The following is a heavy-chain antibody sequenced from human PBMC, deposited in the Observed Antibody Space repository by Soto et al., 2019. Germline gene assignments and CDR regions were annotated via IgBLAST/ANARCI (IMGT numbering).Heavy chain of an antibody. V-gene: IGHV4-61*01. D-gene: IGHD1-26*01. J-gene: IGHJ4*02. CDR2: IYYSGST. Sequence: QVQLQESGPGLVKPSETLSLTCTVSGGSVSSGSYYWSWIRQPPGKGLEWIGYIYYSGSTNYNPSIKSRVTISVDTSKNQFSLKLSSVTAADTAVYYCARARGELAKSYDYWGQGTLVTVSS. CDR3: ARARGELAKSYDY. CDR1: GGSVSSGSYY.